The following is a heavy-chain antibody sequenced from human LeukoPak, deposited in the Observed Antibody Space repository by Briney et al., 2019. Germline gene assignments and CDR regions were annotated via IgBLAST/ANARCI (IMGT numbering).Heavy chain of an antibody. CDR1: GFTFSTFA. J-gene: IGHJ4*02. Sequence: GGSLRLSCAASGFTFSTFAMIWVRQPPGKGLEWVSSIFPSGGEIHYADSVRGRFTISRDNSKSTLSLQMNSLRAGDTAIYYCATYRQVLLPFESWGQGTLVTVSS. CDR3: ATYRQVLLPFES. D-gene: IGHD2-8*02. V-gene: IGHV3-23*01. CDR2: IFPSGGEI.